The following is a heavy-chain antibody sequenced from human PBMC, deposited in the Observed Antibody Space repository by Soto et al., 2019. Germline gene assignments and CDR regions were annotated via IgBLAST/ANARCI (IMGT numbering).Heavy chain of an antibody. CDR3: AKDLGHDYALHDY. D-gene: IGHD4-17*01. Sequence: QVQLVESGGGVVQPGRSLRLSCAASGFTFSSYGMHWVRQAPGKGLEWVAVISYDGSNKYYADSVKGRFTISRDNSKNTLYLQMNSLRAEDTAVYYCAKDLGHDYALHDYWGQGTLVTVSS. V-gene: IGHV3-30*18. J-gene: IGHJ4*02. CDR1: GFTFSSYG. CDR2: ISYDGSNK.